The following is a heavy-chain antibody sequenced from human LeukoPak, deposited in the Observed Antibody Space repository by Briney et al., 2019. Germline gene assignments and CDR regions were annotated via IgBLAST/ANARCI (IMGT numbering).Heavy chain of an antibody. Sequence: SETLSLTCAVYGGSFSGYYWSWIRQPPGKGLEWIGEINHSGSTNYNPSLKSRVTISVDTSKNQFSLKLSSVTAADTAMYYCARSYYYGSGSYLCDYWGQGILVTVSS. V-gene: IGHV4-34*01. D-gene: IGHD3-10*01. CDR1: GGSFSGYY. J-gene: IGHJ4*02. CDR2: INHSGST. CDR3: ARSYYYGSGSYLCDY.